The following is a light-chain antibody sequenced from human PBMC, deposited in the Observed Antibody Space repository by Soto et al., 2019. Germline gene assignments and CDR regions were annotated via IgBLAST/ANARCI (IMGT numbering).Light chain of an antibody. CDR1: QGVRDD. CDR2: SAS. Sequence: IQMTQSPSSLSASVGDRVTITCRASQGVRDDVGWYQQKPGKAPKLLLYSASTLQSGVPSRFSGSGSGTDFTLTISGLQPADFATYYCLQESNYPLTFGGGTNVEIK. CDR3: LQESNYPLT. J-gene: IGKJ4*01. V-gene: IGKV1-6*01.